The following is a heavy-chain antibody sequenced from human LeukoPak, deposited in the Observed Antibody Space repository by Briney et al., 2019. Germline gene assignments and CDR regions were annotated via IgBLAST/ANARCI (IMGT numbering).Heavy chain of an antibody. J-gene: IGHJ6*02. V-gene: IGHV4-59*08. CDR2: IYYSGST. CDR1: GGSISSYY. CDR3: ARQVVFWLTIVDYGMDV. Sequence: PSETLSLTCTVSGGSISSYYWSWLRQPPGKGLEWLGYIYYSGSTNYNPSLKSRVTISVDTSKNQFSLKLSSVTAADTAVYYCARQVVFWLTIVDYGMDVWGQGTTVTVSS. D-gene: IGHD3-10*01.